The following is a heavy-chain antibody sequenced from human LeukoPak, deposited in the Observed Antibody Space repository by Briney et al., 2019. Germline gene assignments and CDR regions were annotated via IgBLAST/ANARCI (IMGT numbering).Heavy chain of an antibody. J-gene: IGHJ6*03. CDR1: GFTFSSYW. D-gene: IGHD3-22*01. V-gene: IGHV3-7*01. CDR2: IKQDGSEK. Sequence: PGGSLRLSCAASGFTFSSYWMSWVRQAPGKGLEWVANIKQDGSEKYYVDSVKGRFTISRDNAKNSLYPQMNSLRAEDTAVYYCAREGRNYYDSSGSHYYYYMDVWGKGTTVTVSS. CDR3: AREGRNYYDSSGSHYYYYMDV.